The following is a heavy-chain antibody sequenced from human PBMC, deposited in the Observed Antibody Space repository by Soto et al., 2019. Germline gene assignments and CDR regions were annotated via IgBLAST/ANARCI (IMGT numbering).Heavy chain of an antibody. CDR3: TADHWS. D-gene: IGHD3-3*01. V-gene: IGHV3-15*01. CDR2: INRKIDGETT. CDR1: EYTFSDAW. Sequence: PWGSLRLSCVVFEYTFSDAWIIWVRQAPFKGLEWVARINRKIDGETTDYAAPVEGRFTIARDDSKNTLYLQMSSLKIEDTAVYFCTADHWSWGQGTLVTVSS. J-gene: IGHJ4*02.